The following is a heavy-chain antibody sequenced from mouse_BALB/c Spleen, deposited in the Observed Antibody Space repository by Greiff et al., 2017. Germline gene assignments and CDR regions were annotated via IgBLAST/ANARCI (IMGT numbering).Heavy chain of an antibody. V-gene: IGHV1-67*01. CDR2: ISTYYGDA. Sequence: VKLQESGAELVRPGVSVKISCKGSGYTFTDYAMHWVKQSHAKSLEWIGVISTYYGDASYNQKFKDKATLTADKSSSTAYMQLSSLTSEDSAVYYCARGGSYAMDYWGQGTSVTVSS. CDR3: ARGGSYAMDY. J-gene: IGHJ4*01. CDR1: GYTFTDYA.